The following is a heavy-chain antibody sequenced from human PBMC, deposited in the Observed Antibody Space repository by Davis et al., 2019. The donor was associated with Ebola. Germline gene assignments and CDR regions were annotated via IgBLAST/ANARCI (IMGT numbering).Heavy chain of an antibody. Sequence: MPSETLSLTCTVSGGSISQNSWTWIRQSPGRGLEWIGNLQPSGSTHYNSSLRSRVIMSLDASKNQFFLKVTSVTAADSAVYYCARVEDRPGWYGMYNWIDPWGQGILVTVSS. J-gene: IGHJ5*02. CDR3: ARVEDRPGWYGMYNWIDP. CDR1: GGSISQNS. CDR2: LQPSGST. D-gene: IGHD6-19*01. V-gene: IGHV4-4*09.